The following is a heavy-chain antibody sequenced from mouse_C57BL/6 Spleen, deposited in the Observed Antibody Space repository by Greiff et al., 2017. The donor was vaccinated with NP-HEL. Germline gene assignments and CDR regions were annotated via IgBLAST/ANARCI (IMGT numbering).Heavy chain of an antibody. D-gene: IGHD2-5*01. J-gene: IGHJ1*03. Sequence: QVTLKVSGPGILQPSQTLSLTCSFSGFSLSTFGMGVGWIRQPSGKGLEWLAHIWWDDDKYYNPALKSRLTISKDTSKNQVFLKIANVDTADTATYYCARIRAYYSNPYWYFDVWGTGTTVTVSS. CDR3: ARIRAYYSNPYWYFDV. V-gene: IGHV8-8*01. CDR1: GFSLSTFGMG. CDR2: IWWDDDK.